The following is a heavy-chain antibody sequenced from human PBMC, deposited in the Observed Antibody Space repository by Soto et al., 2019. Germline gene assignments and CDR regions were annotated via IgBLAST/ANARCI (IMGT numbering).Heavy chain of an antibody. D-gene: IGHD6-19*01. CDR3: VRTRQQWLVGDS. CDR2: INAGNGNT. J-gene: IGHJ4*02. Sequence: QAQLVQSGAEVKKPGASVKVSCKASGYTLSSFGIHWVRQAPGQRLEWMGWINAGNGNTKYSQKLQGRVTFSRDTSANTAYMELTRLTSEDPAVYYCVRTRQQWLVGDSWGQGSLVTVSS. CDR1: GYTLSSFG. V-gene: IGHV1-3*01.